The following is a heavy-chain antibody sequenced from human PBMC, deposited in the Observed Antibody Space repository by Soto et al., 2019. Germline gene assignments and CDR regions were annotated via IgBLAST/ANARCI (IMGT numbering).Heavy chain of an antibody. D-gene: IGHD3-10*01. V-gene: IGHV4-34*01. CDR2: IDHTGSA. Sequence: QVQLHQWGAGLLKPSETLSLTCAVYGGSFSGYYWTWIRQPPGKGLEWIGEIDHTGSANYNPSLKSRVTISLDTSKSQFSLKLSSVTAADTAVYYCARGPYGSGIRSPYYNSYMGVWGNGTTVTVSS. CDR3: ARGPYGSGIRSPYYNSYMGV. J-gene: IGHJ6*03. CDR1: GGSFSGYY.